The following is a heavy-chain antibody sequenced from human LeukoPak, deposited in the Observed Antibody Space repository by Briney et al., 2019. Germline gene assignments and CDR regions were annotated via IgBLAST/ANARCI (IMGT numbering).Heavy chain of an antibody. CDR3: ARGMVRTLPAGFEI. CDR1: GGSISSGSYY. Sequence: SETLSLTCTVSGGSISSGSYYWSWIRQPAGKGLEWIGRIYTSGSTNYNPSLKSRVTMSVDTSKNQFSLKLSSVTAADTAVYYCARGMVRTLPAGFEIWGPGTMVTVSS. D-gene: IGHD3-10*01. J-gene: IGHJ3*02. CDR2: IYTSGST. V-gene: IGHV4-61*02.